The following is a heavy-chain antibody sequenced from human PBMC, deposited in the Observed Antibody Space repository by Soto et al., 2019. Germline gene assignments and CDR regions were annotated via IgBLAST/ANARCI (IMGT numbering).Heavy chain of an antibody. CDR2: IIPIFGTA. D-gene: IGHD6-19*01. Sequence: SVKVSCKASGGTFSSYAITWVRKAHGQGLAWMGGIIPIFGTANYAQRFQGGVTITADKSTSTAYMELSSLRSEDTAVYYCARDTSSRYGGWYWGPARNDAFDIWGQGTMVTVSS. CDR1: GGTFSSYA. V-gene: IGHV1-69*06. CDR3: ARDTSSRYGGWYWGPARNDAFDI. J-gene: IGHJ3*02.